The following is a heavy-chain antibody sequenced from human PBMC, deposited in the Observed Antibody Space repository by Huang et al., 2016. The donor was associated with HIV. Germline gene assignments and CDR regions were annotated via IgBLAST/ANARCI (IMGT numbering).Heavy chain of an antibody. D-gene: IGHD3-22*01. CDR2: ISPVLGTA. CDR3: ARDRYESGASPFYQGLDV. V-gene: IGHV1-69*01. Sequence: QLRLVQSGAEVKKPGSSVRVSCTAPRGIFNSFPFAWVRLAPGQGLEWVGGISPVLGTANYEQRFQGRVTLRADELTTTLYMEMMGLTSDDTAIYYCARDRYESGASPFYQGLDVWGQGTTVTVAS. J-gene: IGHJ6*02. CDR1: RGIFNSFP.